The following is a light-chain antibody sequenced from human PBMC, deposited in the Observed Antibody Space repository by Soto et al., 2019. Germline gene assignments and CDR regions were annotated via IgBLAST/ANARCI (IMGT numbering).Light chain of an antibody. V-gene: IGKV3-20*01. Sequence: EIVLTQSPDTLSLSLGERATLSCRASQTVSANYLAWYQQKPGQAPRLLIYGASTRDTGIPDRFSGSGSGTDFTLTISRLEPEDSALYDCQQYVNIPWTFGQGTKVEIK. CDR1: QTVSANY. CDR2: GAS. CDR3: QQYVNIPWT. J-gene: IGKJ1*01.